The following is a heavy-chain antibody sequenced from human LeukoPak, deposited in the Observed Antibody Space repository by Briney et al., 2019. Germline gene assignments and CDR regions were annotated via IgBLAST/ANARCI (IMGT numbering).Heavy chain of an antibody. Sequence: SETLSLTCTVSGGSISSYYWSWIRQPPGKGLEWIGYIYYSGSTNYNPCLKSRVTISVDTSKNQFSLKLSSVTAADTAVYYCAREPDVWGKGTTVTISS. CDR1: GGSISSYY. J-gene: IGHJ6*04. CDR2: IYYSGST. V-gene: IGHV4-59*01. CDR3: AREPDV.